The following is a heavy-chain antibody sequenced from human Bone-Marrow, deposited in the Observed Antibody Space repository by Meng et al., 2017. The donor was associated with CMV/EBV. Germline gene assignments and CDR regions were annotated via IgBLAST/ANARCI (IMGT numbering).Heavy chain of an antibody. CDR1: GFTFSGYE. Sequence: GGLWRFPCGTLGFTFSGYEMNWFRQAPGKGLEWVSYISNSGTSTYYAVSVKGRFTISRDNAQDSLYLQRDSLTVEDTAGYYCATFNGWSFFFDYWGQGALVTVSS. CDR2: ISNSGTST. J-gene: IGHJ4*02. CDR3: ATFNGWSFFFDY. D-gene: IGHD1-26*01. V-gene: IGHV3-48*03.